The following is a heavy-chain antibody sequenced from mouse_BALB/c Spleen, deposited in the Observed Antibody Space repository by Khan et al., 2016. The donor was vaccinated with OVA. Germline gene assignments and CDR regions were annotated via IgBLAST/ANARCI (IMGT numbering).Heavy chain of an antibody. J-gene: IGHJ1*01. D-gene: IGHD1-2*01. V-gene: IGHV1-18*01. CDR2: FNPNNGGT. Sequence: VQLQQSGPELVKPGASVRISCKTSGYTFTEYTMHWVKQSHGKSLEWLGGFNPNNGGTSYNQKFKGKATLTVDKSSSTAYMELRSLTSEESAVYYCTRRDYYAYYWFFDVWGAGTTVTVSS. CDR1: GYTFTEYT. CDR3: TRRDYYAYYWFFDV.